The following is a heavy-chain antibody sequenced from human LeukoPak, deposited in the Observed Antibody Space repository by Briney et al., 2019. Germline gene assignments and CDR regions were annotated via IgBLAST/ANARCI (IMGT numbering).Heavy chain of an antibody. CDR3: ARGVETVPFDY. V-gene: IGHV4-59*01. CDR2: IHYSGNT. J-gene: IGHJ4*02. CDR1: GGFISTYY. D-gene: IGHD4-17*01. Sequence: SETLSLTCTVSGGFISTYYWSWIRQPPGKGLEWIGYIHYSGNTNSNPSLKSRVTISVDTSKNQFSLNLSSVTPADTAVYYCARGVETVPFDYWGQGTLVTVSS.